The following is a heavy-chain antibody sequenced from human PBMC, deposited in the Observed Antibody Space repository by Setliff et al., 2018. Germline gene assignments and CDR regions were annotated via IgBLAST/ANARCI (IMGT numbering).Heavy chain of an antibody. CDR3: ARLDSDGELTTPNYYYYGMDV. CDR1: GYSFTSYW. J-gene: IGHJ6*02. CDR2: IYPGDSDT. V-gene: IGHV5-51*01. D-gene: IGHD1-26*01. Sequence: GKSLKISCKGSGYSFTSYWIGWVRQMPGKGLEWMGIIYPGDSDTRYSPSFQGQVTISADKSISTAYLQWSSLKASDTAMYYCARLDSDGELTTPNYYYYGMDVWGQGTTVTVSS.